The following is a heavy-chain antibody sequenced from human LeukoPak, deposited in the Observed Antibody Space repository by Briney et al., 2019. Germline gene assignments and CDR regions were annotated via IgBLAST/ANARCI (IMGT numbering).Heavy chain of an antibody. J-gene: IGHJ5*02. D-gene: IGHD3-10*01. V-gene: IGHV4-34*01. CDR3: ARVKYYYGSGSYLRGGFDP. Sequence: SETLSLTCAVYGGSFSGYYWGWIRQPPGKGLEWIGEINHSGSTNYNPSLKSRVTISVDTSKNQFSLKLSSVTAADTAVYYCARVKYYYGSGSYLRGGFDPWGQGTLVTVSS. CDR1: GGSFSGYY. CDR2: INHSGST.